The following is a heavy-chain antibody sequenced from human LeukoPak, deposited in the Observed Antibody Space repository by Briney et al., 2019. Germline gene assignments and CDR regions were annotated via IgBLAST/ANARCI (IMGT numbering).Heavy chain of an antibody. CDR3: AKDREYNSGSPFDY. CDR2: ISWNSGSI. J-gene: IGHJ4*02. V-gene: IGHV3-9*01. CDR1: GFTFSSYG. D-gene: IGHD6-19*01. Sequence: GRSLRLSCAASGFTFSSYGMHWVRQAPGKGLEWVSGISWNSGSIGYADSVKGRFTISRDNAKNSLYLQMNSLRAEDTALYYCAKDREYNSGSPFDYWGQGTLVTVSS.